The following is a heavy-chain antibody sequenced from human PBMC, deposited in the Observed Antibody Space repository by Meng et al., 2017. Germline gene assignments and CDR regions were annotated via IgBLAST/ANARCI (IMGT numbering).Heavy chain of an antibody. Sequence: QVQLQQGGSGMFKPSEAPAPPRCVSGGSFSDYYWSWIRQPPGKGLEWIGEINHSGSTNYNPSLESRATISVDTSQNNLSLKLSSVTAADSAVYYCARGPTTMAHDFDYWGQGTLVTVSS. CDR3: ARGPTTMAHDFDY. CDR2: INHSGST. J-gene: IGHJ4*02. V-gene: IGHV4-34*01. CDR1: GGSFSDYY. D-gene: IGHD4-11*01.